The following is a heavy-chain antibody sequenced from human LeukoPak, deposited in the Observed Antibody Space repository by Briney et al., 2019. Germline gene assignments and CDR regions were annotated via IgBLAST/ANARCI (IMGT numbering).Heavy chain of an antibody. CDR2: IRSKANSYAT. J-gene: IGHJ4*02. CDR3: TRYCSSTSCYDY. V-gene: IGHV3-73*01. Sequence: GGSLRLSCAASGFTFSGSAMHRVRQASGKGLEWVGRIRSKANSYATAYAASVKGRFTISRDDSKNTAYLQMNSLKTEDTAVYYCTRYCSSTSCYDYWGQGTLVTVSS. CDR1: GFTFSGSA. D-gene: IGHD2-2*01.